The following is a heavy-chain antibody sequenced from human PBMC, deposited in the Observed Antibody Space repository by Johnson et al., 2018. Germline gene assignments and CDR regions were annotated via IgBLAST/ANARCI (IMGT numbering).Heavy chain of an antibody. Sequence: VQLVESGPGLVKPSETLSLTCTVSGVSVSLHYWSWVRQPPGKGLEWIGYIYYSGSTNYNPSLNSRVTISLDTSKNQFSLKLTSVTAADTAVYYCAREENLWSIDSWGQGTLVTVSS. CDR3: AREENLWSIDS. CDR2: IYYSGST. D-gene: IGHD3-16*01. CDR1: GVSVSLHY. V-gene: IGHV4-59*02. J-gene: IGHJ4*02.